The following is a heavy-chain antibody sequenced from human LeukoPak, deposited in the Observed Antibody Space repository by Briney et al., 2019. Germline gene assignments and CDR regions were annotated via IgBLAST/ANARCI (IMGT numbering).Heavy chain of an antibody. D-gene: IGHD3-22*01. CDR1: GFTFGNYW. CDR2: VKEDGSEK. V-gene: IGHV3-7*01. CDR3: TRMYLYESSGYRPSDD. Sequence: GGSLRLSCVTSGFTFGNYWMSWVRQAPGKGLEWVAKVKEDGSEKNYVDSVKGRFTISRDNAENAVHMEINTLRAEDTAIYYRTRMYLYESSGYRPSDDWGQGTLVTASS. J-gene: IGHJ4*02.